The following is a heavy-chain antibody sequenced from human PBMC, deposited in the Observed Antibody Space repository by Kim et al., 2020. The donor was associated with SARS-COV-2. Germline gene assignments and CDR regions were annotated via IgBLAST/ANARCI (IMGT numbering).Heavy chain of an antibody. Sequence: GGSLRLSCAASGFTFSSYGMHWVRQAPGKGLEWVAVISYDGSNKYYADSVKGRFTISRDNSKNTLYLQMNSLRAEDTAVYYCARGADIVVVTAMGDYWGQGTLVTVSS. D-gene: IGHD2-21*02. V-gene: IGHV3-30*03. J-gene: IGHJ4*02. CDR1: GFTFSSYG. CDR3: ARGADIVVVTAMGDY. CDR2: ISYDGSNK.